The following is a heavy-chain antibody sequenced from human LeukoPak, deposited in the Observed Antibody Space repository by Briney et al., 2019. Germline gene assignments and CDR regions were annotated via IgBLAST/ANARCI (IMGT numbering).Heavy chain of an antibody. CDR3: ARDLWGSYRYPFDY. J-gene: IGHJ4*02. Sequence: PGRSLRLSCAASGFTFSAYAMHWVRQAPGKGLEWVAVISYDESSKYYADSVKGRFTISRDNSKNTLYLQMNSQRPDDTAVYYCARDLWGSYRYPFDYWGQGTLVTVSS. V-gene: IGHV3-30*04. CDR1: GFTFSAYA. D-gene: IGHD3-16*02. CDR2: ISYDESSK.